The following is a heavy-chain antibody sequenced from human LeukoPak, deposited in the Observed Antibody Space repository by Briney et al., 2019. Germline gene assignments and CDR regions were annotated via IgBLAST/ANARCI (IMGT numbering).Heavy chain of an antibody. J-gene: IGHJ4*02. Sequence: ASVTVSCKASGYIFTEYAVTWLRQAPGQGLEGMGWINTDTRNPTYAQDFTGRFVFSLDTSVSTAYLQISSLKSEDTAVYYCARGRRYCSSTTCYGMYYSDYWGQGTLVTVSS. CDR2: INTDTRNP. CDR1: GYIFTEYA. CDR3: ARGRRYCSSTTCYGMYYSDY. V-gene: IGHV7-4-1*02. D-gene: IGHD2-2*01.